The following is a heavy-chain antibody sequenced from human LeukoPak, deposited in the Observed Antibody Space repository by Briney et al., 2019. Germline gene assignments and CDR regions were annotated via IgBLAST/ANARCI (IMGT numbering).Heavy chain of an antibody. J-gene: IGHJ6*02. CDR2: INASNGDT. CDR3: ARGTGCTGGSCSYYGMDV. CDR1: GYAFSSYA. D-gene: IGHD2-15*01. Sequence: ASVKVSCKGSGYAFSSYAMHWVRQAPGQRLEWMGWINASNGDTKYSQKFQGRVTTTRDTSATTAYMELSSLRSEDTAVYYCARGTGCTGGSCSYYGMDVWGQGTTVTVSS. V-gene: IGHV1-3*01.